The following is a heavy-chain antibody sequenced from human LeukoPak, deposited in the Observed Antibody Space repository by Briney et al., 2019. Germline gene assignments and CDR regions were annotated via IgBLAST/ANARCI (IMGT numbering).Heavy chain of an antibody. V-gene: IGHV3-23*01. J-gene: IGHJ4*02. CDR2: ISGSGGST. Sequence: PGGSLRLSCAASGLTFSNYAMSWVRQAPGKGLEWVSAISGSGGSTYYADSVKGRFTISRDNSKNTLYLQMNSLRAEDTAVYYCAKRGAEYSSSPGIWYFDYWGQGTLVTVSS. CDR3: AKRGAEYSSSPGIWYFDY. D-gene: IGHD6-6*01. CDR1: GLTFSNYA.